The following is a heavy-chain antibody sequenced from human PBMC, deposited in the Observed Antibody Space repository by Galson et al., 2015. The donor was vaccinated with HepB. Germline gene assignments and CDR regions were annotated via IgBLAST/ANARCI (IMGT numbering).Heavy chain of an antibody. J-gene: IGHJ6*02. V-gene: IGHV1-69*13. CDR2: IIPIFGTA. D-gene: IGHD1-20*01. Sequence: SVKVSCKASGGTFSSYAISWVRQAPGQGLEWMGGIIPIFGTANYAQKFQGRVTITADESTSTAYMELSSLRSEDTAVYYCARSPMTRTGPYGMDVWGQGTTVTVSS. CDR1: GGTFSSYA. CDR3: ARSPMTRTGPYGMDV.